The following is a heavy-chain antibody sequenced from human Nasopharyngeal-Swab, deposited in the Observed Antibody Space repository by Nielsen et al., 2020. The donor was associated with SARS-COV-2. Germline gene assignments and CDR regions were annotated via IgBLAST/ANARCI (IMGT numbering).Heavy chain of an antibody. CDR3: TRDRLAVTTYYYYYYMDV. Sequence: WIRQPPGKGLEWVGFIRSKAYGGTTEYAASVKGRFTIPRDDSKSIAYLQMNSLKTEDTAVYYCTRDRLAVTTYYYYYYMDVWGKGTTVTVSS. D-gene: IGHD4-11*01. J-gene: IGHJ6*03. CDR2: IRSKAYGGTT. V-gene: IGHV3-49*02.